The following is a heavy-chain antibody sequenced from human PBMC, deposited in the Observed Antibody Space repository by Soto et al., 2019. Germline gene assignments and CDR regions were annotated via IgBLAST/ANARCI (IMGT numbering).Heavy chain of an antibody. CDR3: ARHDEDFWSGQNYMDV. CDR2: IYYSGST. CDR1: GGSISSYY. D-gene: IGHD3-3*01. Sequence: SETLSLTCTVSGGSISSYYWSWIQQPPGKGLEWIGYIYYSGSTNYNPSLKSRVTISVDTSKNQFSLKLSSVTAADTAVYYYARHDEDFWSGQNYMDVWGKGTTVTVSS. J-gene: IGHJ6*03. V-gene: IGHV4-59*08.